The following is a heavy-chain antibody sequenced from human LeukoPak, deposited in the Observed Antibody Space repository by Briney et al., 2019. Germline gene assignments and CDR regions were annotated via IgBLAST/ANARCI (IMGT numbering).Heavy chain of an antibody. J-gene: IGHJ6*03. CDR1: GGSISSSSYY. V-gene: IGHV4-39*01. CDR2: IYYSGST. Sequence: SETLSLTCTVSGGSISSSSYYWGWIRQPPGKGLEWIGSIYYSGSTYYNPSLKCRVTISVDTSKNQFSLKLSSVTAADTAVYYCARVVGYYYYMDVWGKGTTVTVSS. CDR3: ARVVGYYYYMDV. D-gene: IGHD1-26*01.